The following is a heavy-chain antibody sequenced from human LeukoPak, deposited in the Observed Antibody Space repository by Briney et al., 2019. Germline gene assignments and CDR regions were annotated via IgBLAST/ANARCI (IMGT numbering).Heavy chain of an antibody. CDR2: IYYSGST. Sequence: SETLSLTCTVSGGSISSYYWSWIRQPPGKGPEWIGYIYYSGSTNYNPSLKSRVTISVDTSKNQFSLKLSSVTAADTAVYYCARDLSGGGWPNFDYWGQGTLVTVSS. D-gene: IGHD5-12*01. J-gene: IGHJ4*02. CDR3: ARDLSGGGWPNFDY. V-gene: IGHV4-59*01. CDR1: GGSISSYY.